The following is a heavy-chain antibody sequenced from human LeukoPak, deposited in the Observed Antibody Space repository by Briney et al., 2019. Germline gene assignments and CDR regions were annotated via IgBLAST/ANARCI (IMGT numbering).Heavy chain of an antibody. CDR2: ISGSDGTS. V-gene: IGHV3-23*01. Sequence: GGSLRLSCAASGFTLSSFATSWVRQAPGKGLEWVSGISGSDGTSYYADSVKGRFTISRDSPKNTLYLQMKSLRAEDTAVYYCAKGMTARQSYFDSWGQGTLVTVSS. J-gene: IGHJ4*02. D-gene: IGHD6-6*01. CDR3: AKGMTARQSYFDS. CDR1: GFTLSSFA.